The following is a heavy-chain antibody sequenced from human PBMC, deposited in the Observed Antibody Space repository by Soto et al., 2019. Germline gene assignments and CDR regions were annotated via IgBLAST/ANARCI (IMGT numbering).Heavy chain of an antibody. V-gene: IGHV1-3*01. CDR3: ARVRLGAARPGFDY. D-gene: IGHD6-6*01. J-gene: IGHJ4*02. CDR1: GYTFTSYA. CDR2: INAGNGNT. Sequence: ASVKVSCKASGYTFTSYAMHWVRQAPGQRLEWMGWINAGNGNTKYSQKFQGRVTITRDTSASTAYMELSSLRSEDTAVYYCARVRLGAARPGFDYWGQGTLVTVSS.